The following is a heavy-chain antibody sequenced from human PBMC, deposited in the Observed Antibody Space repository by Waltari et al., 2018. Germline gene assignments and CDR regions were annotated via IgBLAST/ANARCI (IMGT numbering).Heavy chain of an antibody. CDR3: ARGNIVATHYYGMDV. Sequence: QVQLVESGGGVVQPGRSLRLSCAASGFTFSSYGMHWVRQAPGKGLEWVAVIWYDGSNKYYADSVKGRFTISRDNSKNTLYLQMNSLRAEDTAVYYCARGNIVATHYYGMDVWGQGTTVTVSS. V-gene: IGHV3-33*01. CDR1: GFTFSSYG. CDR2: IWYDGSNK. D-gene: IGHD5-12*01. J-gene: IGHJ6*02.